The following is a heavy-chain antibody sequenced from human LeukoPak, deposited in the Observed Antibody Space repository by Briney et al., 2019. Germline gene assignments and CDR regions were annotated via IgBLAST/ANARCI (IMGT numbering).Heavy chain of an antibody. J-gene: IGHJ6*03. Sequence: PGGSLRLSCAATGFTFSSYGMHWVRQAPGKGLEWVAFIRYDGSNKYYADSVKGRFTISRDNSKNTLYLQMNSLRAEDTAVYYCARGLSDYDFWSAYSRHYYMDVWGKGTTVTVSS. D-gene: IGHD3-3*01. CDR3: ARGLSDYDFWSAYSRHYYMDV. V-gene: IGHV3-30*02. CDR2: IRYDGSNK. CDR1: GFTFSSYG.